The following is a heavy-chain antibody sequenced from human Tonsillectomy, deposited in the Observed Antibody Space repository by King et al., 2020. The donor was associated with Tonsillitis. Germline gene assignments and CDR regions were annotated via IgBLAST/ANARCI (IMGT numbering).Heavy chain of an antibody. D-gene: IGHD3-10*01. CDR2: IYASGST. J-gene: IGHJ4*02. Sequence: QLQESGPGLVKPSQTLSLTCTVSGASISSGSHYWSWIRQPAGKGLEWIGRIYASGSTNYNSSLKSRVTMSLDTSKNQFSLKLSSVTAADTAVYYCAKARGFDRAFFDYWGQGTLVTVSS. CDR3: AKARGFDRAFFDY. V-gene: IGHV4-61*02. CDR1: GASISSGSHY.